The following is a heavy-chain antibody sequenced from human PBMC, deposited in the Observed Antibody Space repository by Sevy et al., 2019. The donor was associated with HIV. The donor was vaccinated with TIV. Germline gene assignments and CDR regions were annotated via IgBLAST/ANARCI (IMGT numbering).Heavy chain of an antibody. J-gene: IGHJ6*02. D-gene: IGHD2-15*01. CDR1: GFTFSSYA. V-gene: IGHV3-23*01. Sequence: GGSLRLSCAASGFTFSSYAMNWVRQAPGKGLEWVSSISASGRSTYYADSVEGRFTSSRDNSKDTLYLQMNSRRGVDPGVYYCAKGYCSGGSCPRDYYYYGMDVWGQGTTVTVSS. CDR3: AKGYCSGGSCPRDYYYYGMDV. CDR2: ISASGRST.